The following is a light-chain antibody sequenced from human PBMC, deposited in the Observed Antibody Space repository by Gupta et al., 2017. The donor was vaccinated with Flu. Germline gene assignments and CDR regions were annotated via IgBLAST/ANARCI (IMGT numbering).Light chain of an antibody. CDR3: QQYNGPPLT. J-gene: IGKJ4*01. Sequence: DIQMTQSPSTLSASVGDRVTITCRASQSISSWLAWYQQKPGKAPKLLIYKASSLESGVPSRFSGSGSGTEFSLTISSLQPDDFATYYCQQYNGPPLTFGGGTKVEIK. V-gene: IGKV1-5*03. CDR2: KAS. CDR1: QSISSW.